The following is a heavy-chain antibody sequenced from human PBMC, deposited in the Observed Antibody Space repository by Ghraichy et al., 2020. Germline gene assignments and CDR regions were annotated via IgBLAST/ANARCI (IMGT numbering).Heavy chain of an antibody. CDR2: ISGSGDDT. CDR1: GFTFRNFA. V-gene: IGHV3-23*01. D-gene: IGHD3-3*01. J-gene: IGHJ6*02. Sequence: GGSLRLSCAGSGFTFRNFAMDWVRQAPGKGLEWVSAISGSGDDTFYADSVKGRFTISRDNSKNRLYLQMNSLRGDDTAVYYCAKDPHVLRFSEWLPPRDSGYYHYGLDVWGHGTTVTVSS. CDR3: AKDPHVLRFSEWLPPRDSGYYHYGLDV.